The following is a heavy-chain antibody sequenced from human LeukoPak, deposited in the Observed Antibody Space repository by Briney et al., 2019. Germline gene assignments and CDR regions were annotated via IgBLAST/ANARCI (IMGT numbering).Heavy chain of an antibody. CDR1: GGSISSYY. CDR3: ASGGASYGYSDYYYGMDV. D-gene: IGHD5-18*01. Sequence: SETLSLTCTVSGGSISSYYWSWIRQPPGKGLEWIGYIYYSGSTNYNPSLKSRVTISVDTSKNQFSLKLSSVTAADTAVYYCASGGASYGYSDYYYGMDVWGQGTTVTVSS. J-gene: IGHJ6*02. CDR2: IYYSGST. V-gene: IGHV4-59*01.